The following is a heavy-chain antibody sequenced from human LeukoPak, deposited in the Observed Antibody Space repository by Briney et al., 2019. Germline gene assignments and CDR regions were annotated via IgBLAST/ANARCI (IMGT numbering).Heavy chain of an antibody. J-gene: IGHJ4*02. CDR1: GFTFSNAW. V-gene: IGHV3-15*01. CDR3: TTDRENFRGYCSGGSCYF. D-gene: IGHD2-15*01. CDR2: IKSKTDGGTT. Sequence: PGGSLRLSCAASGFTFSNAWMSWVRQAPEKGLEWVGRIKSKTDGGTTDYAAPVKGRFTTSRDDSKNTLYLQMNSLKTEDTAVYYCTTDRENFRGYCSGGSCYFWGQGTLVTVSS.